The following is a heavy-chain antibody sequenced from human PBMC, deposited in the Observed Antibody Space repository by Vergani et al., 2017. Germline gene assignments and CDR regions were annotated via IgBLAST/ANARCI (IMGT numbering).Heavy chain of an antibody. CDR1: GYTFTGYY. V-gene: IGHV1-69*09. CDR3: ARQLIGSGRRGYYGMDV. Sequence: QVQLVQSGAEVKKPGASVKVSCKASGYTFTGYYMHWVRQAPGQGLEWMGRIIPILGIANYAQKFQGRVTITADKSTSTAYMELSSLRSEDTAVYYCARQLIGSGRRGYYGMDVWGQGTTVTVSS. D-gene: IGHD3-10*01. CDR2: IIPILGIA. J-gene: IGHJ6*02.